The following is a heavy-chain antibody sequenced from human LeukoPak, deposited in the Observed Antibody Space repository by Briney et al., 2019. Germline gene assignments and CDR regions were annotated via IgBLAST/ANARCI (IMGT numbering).Heavy chain of an antibody. CDR2: IYYSGNT. Sequence: SETLSLTCTVSGDSISTSNSYWGWIRQPPGKGLEWIGSIYYSGNTYYNASLKSRVTISVDTSKNQFSLKLSSVTAADTAVYYCARGPGYYDSSGYYFDYWGQGTLVTVSS. V-gene: IGHV4-39*07. CDR1: GDSISTSNSY. D-gene: IGHD3-22*01. J-gene: IGHJ4*02. CDR3: ARGPGYYDSSGYYFDY.